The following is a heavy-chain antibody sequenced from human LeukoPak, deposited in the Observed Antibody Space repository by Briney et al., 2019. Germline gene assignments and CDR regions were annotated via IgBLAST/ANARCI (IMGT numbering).Heavy chain of an antibody. CDR1: GYTFTTYG. Sequence: ASVKVSCKASGYTFTTYGISWVRQAPGQGLEWLGWISAYNGRTNYGEKLQDGVTMTTDTSTSTAYMELRSLRSDDTAVYYCARGLDYYDGTGYRSYWYLDLWGRGTLVAVSS. CDR2: ISAYNGRT. D-gene: IGHD3-22*01. CDR3: ARGLDYYDGTGYRSYWYLDL. J-gene: IGHJ2*01. V-gene: IGHV1-18*01.